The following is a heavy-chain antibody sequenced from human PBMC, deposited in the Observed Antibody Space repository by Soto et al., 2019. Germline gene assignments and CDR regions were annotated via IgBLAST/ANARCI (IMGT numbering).Heavy chain of an antibody. CDR2: VSKSDYT. CDR1: GFHFNNYG. D-gene: IGHD2-15*01. CDR3: ARGYPTGGNGLDV. J-gene: IGHJ6*02. Sequence: GRSLRLSWVVYGFHFNNYGINWVRQAPGKGLEWVSTVSKSDYTYYTDSVKGRFTISRDNSKNTLYLQMNSLRAEDTAVYYCARGYPTGGNGLDVWGQGTTVTVSS. V-gene: IGHV3-21*04.